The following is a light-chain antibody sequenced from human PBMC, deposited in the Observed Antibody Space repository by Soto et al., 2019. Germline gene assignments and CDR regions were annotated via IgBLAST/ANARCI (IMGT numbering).Light chain of an antibody. V-gene: IGKV3-15*01. CDR1: QSVSSS. Sequence: EVVMTQSPATLSVSPGERATLSCRASQSVSSSLAWYQQKPGQAPRLLIYGASTRATDIPDRFSGSGSGTEFTLTISSLQSEDFAVYYCQQYHNWPPLTFGGGTKVEIK. CDR3: QQYHNWPPLT. J-gene: IGKJ4*01. CDR2: GAS.